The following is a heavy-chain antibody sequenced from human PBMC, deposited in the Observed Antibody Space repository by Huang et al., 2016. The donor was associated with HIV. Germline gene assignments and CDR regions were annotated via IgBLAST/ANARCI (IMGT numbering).Heavy chain of an antibody. CDR3: ARDLWLRDLYYYYYMDV. CDR2: ILYDGSNK. J-gene: IGHJ6*03. Sequence: QVQLVESGGGVVQPGRSLRLSCAASRFTFSNYAMHWVRQAPGKGLGWVAVILYDGSNKYYADSVKGRFTISRDNSKNTLYLQMNSLRAEDTAVYYCARDLWLRDLYYYYYMDVWGKGTTVTVSS. V-gene: IGHV3-30-3*01. CDR1: RFTFSNYA. D-gene: IGHD5-12*01.